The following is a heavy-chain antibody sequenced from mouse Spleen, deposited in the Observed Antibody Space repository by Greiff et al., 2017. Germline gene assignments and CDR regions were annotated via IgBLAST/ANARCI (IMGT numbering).Heavy chain of an antibody. D-gene: IGHD2-4*01. J-gene: IGHJ3*01. CDR3: ARFDDYGPY. CDR2: INPSTGGT. V-gene: IGHV1-42*01. Sequence: VQLKQSGPELVKPGASVKISCKASGYSFTGYYMNWVKQSPEKSLEWIGEINPSTGGTTYNQKFKAKATLTVDKSSSTAYMQLKSLTSEDSAVYYCARFDDYGPYWGQGTLVTVSA. CDR1: GYSFTGYY.